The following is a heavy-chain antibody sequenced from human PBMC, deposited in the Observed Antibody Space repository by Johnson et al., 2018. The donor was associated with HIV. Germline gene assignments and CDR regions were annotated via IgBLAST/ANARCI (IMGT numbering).Heavy chain of an antibody. D-gene: IGHD1-26*01. CDR2: INWNGGNT. V-gene: IGHV3-20*04. CDR1: GFTFSNYG. J-gene: IGHJ3*02. Sequence: EVQLVESGGGVVQPGGSLRLSCAASGFTFSNYGMSWVRQGPGKGLEWVSGINWNGGNTDFADAVKGRFNVSRDNAKNSLYLQMNSLRAEDTAMYYCARGWVGATLRAFDIWGQGTMVTVSS. CDR3: ARGWVGATLRAFDI.